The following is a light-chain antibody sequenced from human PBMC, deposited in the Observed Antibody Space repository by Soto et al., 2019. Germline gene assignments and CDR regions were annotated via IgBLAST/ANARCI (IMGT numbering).Light chain of an antibody. CDR1: QCISTW. CDR3: QQPNSFPHT. J-gene: IGKJ2*01. Sequence: DIQMTQSPSSVSAAVGDRVTITCRASQCISTWLVWYQQKPGKAPKLVIYAASNLQSGVPSRFSGSGSGTDFTLTISALQPEDSAIYFCQQPNSFPHTLGQGTKLEI. CDR2: AAS. V-gene: IGKV1-12*01.